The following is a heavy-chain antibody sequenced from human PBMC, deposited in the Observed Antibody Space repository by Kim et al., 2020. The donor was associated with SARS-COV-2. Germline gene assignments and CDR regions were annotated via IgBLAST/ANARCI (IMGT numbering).Heavy chain of an antibody. D-gene: IGHD6-19*01. CDR1: GGSISSYY. CDR3: AREHPDYSSGPPFDI. J-gene: IGHJ3*02. CDR2: IYTSGST. Sequence: SETLSLTCTVSGGSISSYYWSWIRQPAGKGLEWIGRIYTSGSTNYNPSLKSRVTMSVDTSKNQFSLKLSSVTAADTAVYYCAREHPDYSSGPPFDIWGQGTMVTVSS. V-gene: IGHV4-4*07.